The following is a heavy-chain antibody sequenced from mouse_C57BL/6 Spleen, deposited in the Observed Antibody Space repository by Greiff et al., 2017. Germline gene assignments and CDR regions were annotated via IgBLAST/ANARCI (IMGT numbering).Heavy chain of an antibody. Sequence: EVKVVESGGGLVKPGGSLKLSCAASGFTFSSYAMSWVRQTPEKRLEWVATISDGGSYTYYPHNVKGRFTISRDNAKNNRYLQMSHLKSEDTAMYYCAREGAYYSNYLYAMDYWGQGTSVTVSS. CDR3: AREGAYYSNYLYAMDY. V-gene: IGHV5-4*01. CDR1: GFTFSSYA. J-gene: IGHJ4*01. D-gene: IGHD2-5*01. CDR2: ISDGGSYT.